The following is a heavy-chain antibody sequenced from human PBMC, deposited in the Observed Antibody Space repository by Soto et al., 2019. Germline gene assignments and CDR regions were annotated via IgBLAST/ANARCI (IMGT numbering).Heavy chain of an antibody. CDR3: AASCVGCGGFNSYGMDV. CDR2: IYYSGTT. J-gene: IGHJ6*02. CDR1: GGSISSGGYY. V-gene: IGHV4-31*03. Sequence: QVQLQESGPGLVKPSQTLSLTCTVSGGSISSGGYYWNWIRQHPGKGLEWIGYIYYSGTTYYNPSLKRRITISGDTSKNQFSLRRSSVTAADTAVYYCAASCVGCGGFNSYGMDVWAQGTTVTVSS. D-gene: IGHD2-21*01.